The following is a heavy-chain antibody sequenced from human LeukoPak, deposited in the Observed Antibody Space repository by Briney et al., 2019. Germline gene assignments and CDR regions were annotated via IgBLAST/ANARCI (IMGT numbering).Heavy chain of an antibody. CDR2: ISYDGSNK. CDR1: GFTFSSYA. V-gene: IGHV3-30-3*01. J-gene: IGHJ4*02. Sequence: GRSLRLSCAASGFTFSSYAMHWVRQAPGKGLEWVAVISYDGSNKYYADSVKGRFTISRDNSKNTLYLQMNSLRAEDTAVYYCARERLGIAAAGVLDWGQGTLVTVSS. CDR3: ARERLGIAAAGVLD. D-gene: IGHD6-13*01.